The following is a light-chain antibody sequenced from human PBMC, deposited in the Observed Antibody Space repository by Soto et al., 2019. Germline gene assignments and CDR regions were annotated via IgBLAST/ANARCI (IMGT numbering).Light chain of an antibody. J-gene: IGKJ1*01. Sequence: DIQMTQSPSSVSASVGDRVTITCRASQGISSWLAWYQQKPGKAPKLLIYAASSLQSGVPSRFSGSGSGTDFTLTITALQSEDSATYYCHQNFNYPRTFGQGTKV. V-gene: IGKV1-12*01. CDR3: HQNFNYPRT. CDR1: QGISSW. CDR2: AAS.